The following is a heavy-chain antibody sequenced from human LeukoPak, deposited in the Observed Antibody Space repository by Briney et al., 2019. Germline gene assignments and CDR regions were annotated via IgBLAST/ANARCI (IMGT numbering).Heavy chain of an antibody. D-gene: IGHD1-26*01. J-gene: IGHJ3*01. CDR3: AKVQSDIVGAMFFSFDV. V-gene: IGHV3-21*06. Sequence: TGGSLRLSCVASGFAFNHYSMNWVRQAPGKGLEWVASIIGSGSEMFYADSLKGRFTISRDNSKNSLYLQMNSLRVEDTAVYYCAKVQSDIVGAMFFSFDVWGQGTMVSVSS. CDR2: IIGSGSEM. CDR1: GFAFNHYS.